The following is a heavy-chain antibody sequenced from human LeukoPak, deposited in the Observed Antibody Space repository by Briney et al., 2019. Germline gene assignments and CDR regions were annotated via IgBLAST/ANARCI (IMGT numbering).Heavy chain of an antibody. Sequence: ASVKVSCKASGYTFTSYYMHWVRQAPGQGLEWMGIINPSGGSTSYAQKFQGRVTMTRDTSISTAYMELSRLRSDDTAVYYCASLFRGYCSGGSCPHQPQSDDYWGQGTLVTVSS. D-gene: IGHD2-15*01. J-gene: IGHJ4*02. CDR3: ASLFRGYCSGGSCPHQPQSDDY. V-gene: IGHV1-46*01. CDR2: INPSGGST. CDR1: GYTFTSYY.